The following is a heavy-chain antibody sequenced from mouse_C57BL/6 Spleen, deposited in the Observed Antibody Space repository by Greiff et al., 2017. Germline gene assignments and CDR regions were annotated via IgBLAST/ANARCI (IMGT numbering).Heavy chain of an antibody. Sequence: VQLKQSGPGLVQPSQSLSITCTVSGFSLTSYGVHWVRQSPGQGLEWLGVIWSGGSTDYNAAFISRLSISKDNSKSQVFFKMNSLQADDTAIYYCARTYSNLLDYWGQGTTLTVSS. J-gene: IGHJ2*01. CDR3: ARTYSNLLDY. CDR1: GFSLTSYG. CDR2: IWSGGST. D-gene: IGHD2-5*01. V-gene: IGHV2-2*01.